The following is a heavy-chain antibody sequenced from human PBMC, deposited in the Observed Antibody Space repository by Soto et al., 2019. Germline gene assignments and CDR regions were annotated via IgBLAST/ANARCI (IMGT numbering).Heavy chain of an antibody. CDR2: IFNSGTT. CDR3: ARDRAETGGEYYLDS. J-gene: IGHJ4*02. V-gene: IGHV4-30-4*02. CDR1: GASTVSHYH. D-gene: IGHD7-27*01. Sequence: SATLSLTCSVSGASTVSHYHWTFVRQPPGKGLEWMGYIFNSGTTFYNPSLTSRLSMTRDTSISTVYMELRRLRSDDTGVYYCARDRAETGGEYYLDSRGQGTQVTVS.